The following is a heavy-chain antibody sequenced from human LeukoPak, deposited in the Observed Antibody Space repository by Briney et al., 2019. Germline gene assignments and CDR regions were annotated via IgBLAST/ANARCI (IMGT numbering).Heavy chain of an antibody. CDR1: GGSISSYY. CDR3: ARNVLHYYDSSGYQSHFDY. D-gene: IGHD3-22*01. Sequence: SETLSLTCTVSGGSISSYYWSWFRQPPGKGLEWIGYIYYSGSTNYNPSLKSRVTISLDTSKNQFSLKLSSVTAADTAVYYCARNVLHYYDSSGYQSHFDYWGQGTLVTVSS. J-gene: IGHJ4*02. V-gene: IGHV4-59*01. CDR2: IYYSGST.